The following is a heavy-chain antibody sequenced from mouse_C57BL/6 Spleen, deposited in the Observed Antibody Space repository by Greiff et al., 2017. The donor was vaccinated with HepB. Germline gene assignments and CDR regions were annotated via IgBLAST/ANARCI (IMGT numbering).Heavy chain of an antibody. D-gene: IGHD1-1*01. CDR3: ARRYHGSSYGAMDY. CDR1: GYTFTDYY. J-gene: IGHJ4*01. Sequence: VQLQQSGPVLVKPGASVKMSCKASGYTFTDYYMNWVKQSHGKSLEWIGVINPYNGGTSYNQKFKGKATLTVDKSSSTAYMELNSLTSEDSAVYYCARRYHGSSYGAMDYWGQGTSVTVSS. CDR2: INPYNGGT. V-gene: IGHV1-19*01.